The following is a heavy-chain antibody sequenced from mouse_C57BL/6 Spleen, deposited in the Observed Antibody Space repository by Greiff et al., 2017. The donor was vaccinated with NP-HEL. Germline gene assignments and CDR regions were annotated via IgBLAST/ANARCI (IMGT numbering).Heavy chain of an antibody. Sequence: EVQGVESGEGLVKPGGSLKLSCAASGFTFSSYAMSWVRQTPEQRLEWVAYISSGGDYIYYADTVKGRFTISRDNARNTLYRQMSSLKSEDTAMYYCTRDSYGNYDAMDYWGQGTSVTVSS. CDR1: GFTFSSYA. V-gene: IGHV5-9-1*02. D-gene: IGHD2-1*01. CDR2: ISSGGDYI. CDR3: TRDSYGNYDAMDY. J-gene: IGHJ4*01.